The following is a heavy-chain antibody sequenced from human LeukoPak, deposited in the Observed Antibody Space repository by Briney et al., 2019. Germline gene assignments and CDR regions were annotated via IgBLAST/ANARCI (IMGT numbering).Heavy chain of an antibody. CDR3: AKVGNLYYYYYMDV. Sequence: GGSLRLSCAASGFTFSNYWMSWVRQAPGKGLEWVANIKEDGSEKYYVDSLKGRFTISRDNAKNSLYLQMNSLRAEDTAVYYCAKVGNLYYYYYMDVWGKGTTVTVSS. V-gene: IGHV3-7*01. CDR2: IKEDGSEK. J-gene: IGHJ6*03. D-gene: IGHD1-14*01. CDR1: GFTFSNYW.